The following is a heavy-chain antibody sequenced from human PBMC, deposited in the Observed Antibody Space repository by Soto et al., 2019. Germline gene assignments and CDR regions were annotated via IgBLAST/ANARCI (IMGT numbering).Heavy chain of an antibody. Sequence: LRLSCAASGFTFIDYYMSWIRQAPGKGLEWISHISDSATTMYYADSVKGRFTISRDNARKSLFLHMNSLRAEDTAVCYCARDTAFISSGLFNPWGQGTLVTVS. CDR2: ISDSATTM. CDR1: GFTFIDYY. CDR3: ARDTAFISSGLFNP. J-gene: IGHJ5*02. D-gene: IGHD3-22*01. V-gene: IGHV3-11*01.